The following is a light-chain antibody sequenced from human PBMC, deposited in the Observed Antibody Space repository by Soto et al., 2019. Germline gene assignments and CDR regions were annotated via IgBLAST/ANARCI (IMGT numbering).Light chain of an antibody. CDR1: QSISSW. J-gene: IGKJ1*01. Sequence: DIQMTQSPSTLSASVGDRVTITCRASQSISSWLAWYQQKPGKAPKLLIYDASSLESGVPSRFSGSGSGTAFTRTISSLQPDDFATYYCQQYNSYSTFGQGTKVEIK. V-gene: IGKV1-5*01. CDR2: DAS. CDR3: QQYNSYST.